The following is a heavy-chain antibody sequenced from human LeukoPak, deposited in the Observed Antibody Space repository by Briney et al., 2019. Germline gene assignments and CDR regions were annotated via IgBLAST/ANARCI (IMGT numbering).Heavy chain of an antibody. CDR2: IYGNGNT. CDR1: GGSISGHH. J-gene: IGHJ3*02. V-gene: IGHV4-4*07. Sequence: SETLSLTCTVSGGSISGHHWTWIRQPAGKELQWIGRIYGNGNTNLNPSLKSRVTMSVDTSKNQFFLKLTSVTAADTAVYYCARERQLLRGDAFDIWSQGTMVTVSS. D-gene: IGHD2-21*01. CDR3: ARERQLLRGDAFDI.